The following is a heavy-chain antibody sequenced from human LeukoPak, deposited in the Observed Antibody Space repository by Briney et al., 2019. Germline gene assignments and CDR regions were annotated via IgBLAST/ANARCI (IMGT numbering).Heavy chain of an antibody. CDR2: INGDGSST. V-gene: IGHV3-23*01. CDR3: AKWGARAGIYRAVDC. J-gene: IGHJ4*02. CDR1: GITFRTYA. D-gene: IGHD3-10*01. Sequence: GGSLRLSCAVSGITFRTYAMSWVRQARGKGLEWVSSINGDGSSTYYADSVKGRFTISRDNSKNTLSLQMNSLRVEDTAVYYCAKWGARAGIYRAVDCWGRGTLVTVSS.